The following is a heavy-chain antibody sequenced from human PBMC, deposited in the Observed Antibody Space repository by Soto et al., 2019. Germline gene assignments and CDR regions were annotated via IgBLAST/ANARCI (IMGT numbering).Heavy chain of an antibody. V-gene: IGHV3-30-3*01. D-gene: IGHD4-4*01. CDR3: ARDRATLTYYFYGMAV. CDR1: GFTFSRYA. CDR2: ISYDGNNK. Sequence: QVQLEESGGGVVQPGRSLRLSCAASGFTFSRYAMYWVRQAPGKGLEWVAVISYDGNNKYYADSVKGRFTISRDNSKNTLYLQMNSLRAEDTVLYYCARDRATLTYYFYGMAVWGQGTTVTVS. J-gene: IGHJ6*02.